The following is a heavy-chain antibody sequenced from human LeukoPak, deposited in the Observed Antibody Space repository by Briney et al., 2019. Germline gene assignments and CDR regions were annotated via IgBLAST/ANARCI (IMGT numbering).Heavy chain of an antibody. CDR3: VRDRDSGSYWNYYYYYMDV. V-gene: IGHV3-7*01. D-gene: IGHD1-26*01. CDR1: GFTCSSFW. CDR2: IRQDGREK. Sequence: GGSLRLSCAASGFTCSSFWMSWLRPAPGKGLEGGANIRQDGREKYYVDYVKGRFTIARDNAKNSLYLQMNSVRAEDTAVYYCVRDRDSGSYWNYYYYYMDVWGKGTTVTISS. J-gene: IGHJ6*03.